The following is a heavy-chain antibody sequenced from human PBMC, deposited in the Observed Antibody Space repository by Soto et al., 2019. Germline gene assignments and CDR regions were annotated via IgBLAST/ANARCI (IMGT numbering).Heavy chain of an antibody. CDR1: GGSISSYY. CDR3: ARDRGYGSGSYYNPYYFDY. J-gene: IGHJ4*02. V-gene: IGHV4-4*07. D-gene: IGHD3-10*01. CDR2: IYTSGST. Sequence: QVQLQESGPGLVKPSETLSLTCTVSGGSISSYYWSWIRQPAGKGLEWIGRIYTSGSTNYNPSLKRRVTMSVDTSKNQCSLKLSSVTAADTAVYYCARDRGYGSGSYYNPYYFDYWGQGTLVTVSS.